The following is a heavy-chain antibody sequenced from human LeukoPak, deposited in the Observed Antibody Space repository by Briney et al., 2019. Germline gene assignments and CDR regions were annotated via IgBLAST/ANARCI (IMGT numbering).Heavy chain of an antibody. J-gene: IGHJ4*02. Sequence: SQTLSLTCTVSGGSISSGSYYWSWIRQPAGKGLEWIGRIYTSGSTNYNPSLKSRVTISVDTSKNQFSLKLSSVTAADTVVYYCARGGYSADYWGQGTLVTVSS. CDR3: ARGGYSADY. CDR1: GGSISSGSYY. V-gene: IGHV4-61*02. D-gene: IGHD3-22*01. CDR2: IYTSGST.